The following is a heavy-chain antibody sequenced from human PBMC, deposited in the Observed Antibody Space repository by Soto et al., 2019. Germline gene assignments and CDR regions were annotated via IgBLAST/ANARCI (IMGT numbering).Heavy chain of an antibody. V-gene: IGHV4-4*02. CDR3: ASRTYARDV. J-gene: IGHJ6*02. CDR2: IFHNGNT. CDR1: GGSISSSNW. Sequence: QVQLQESVPGLVKPSGTLSLTCAVSGGSISSSNWWSWVSQPPGKGLEWIGEIFHNGNTYSNPSLTGRVTMSVDKPKNQFSLTLNSGTAADTAVYYGASRTYARDVWGQGTTVTVSS.